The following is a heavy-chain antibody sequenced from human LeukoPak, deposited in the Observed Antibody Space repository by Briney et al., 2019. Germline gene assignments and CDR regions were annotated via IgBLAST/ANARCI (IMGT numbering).Heavy chain of an antibody. CDR3: ARAPEDYGDYVY. J-gene: IGHJ4*02. CDR1: GYTFSSYA. Sequence: SCKASGYTFSSYAMHWVRQAPGKGLEYVSAISSNGGSTYYANSVKGRFTISRDNSKNTLYLQMGSLRAEDMAVYYCARAPEDYGDYVYWGQGTLVTVSS. V-gene: IGHV3-64*01. CDR2: ISSNGGST. D-gene: IGHD4-17*01.